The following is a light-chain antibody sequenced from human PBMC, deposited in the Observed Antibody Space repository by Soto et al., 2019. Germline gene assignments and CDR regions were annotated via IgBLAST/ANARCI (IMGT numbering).Light chain of an antibody. CDR2: DAS. CDR1: QGISSA. V-gene: IGKV1D-13*01. CDR3: QQFYNYPIT. J-gene: IGKJ5*01. Sequence: AIQLTQSPSSLSASVGDRVTITCRASQGISSALAWYQQKPGKAPKLLIYDASSLESGVPSRFSGSGSGTDFTLAISSLQPDDFATYYCQQFYNYPITFGQGTRLEIK.